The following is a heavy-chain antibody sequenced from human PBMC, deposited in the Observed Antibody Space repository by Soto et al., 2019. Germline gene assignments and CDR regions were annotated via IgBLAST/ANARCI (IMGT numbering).Heavy chain of an antibody. CDR1: GYTFTGYY. J-gene: IGHJ5*02. Sequence: ASVTVSCKASGYTFTGYYMHWVRQAPGQGLEWMGWINPNSGGTNYAQKFQGRVTMTRDTSISTAYMELSRLRSDDTAVYYCAREIVVVAARDLGWFDPWGQGTLVTVSS. V-gene: IGHV1-2*02. D-gene: IGHD2-15*01. CDR3: AREIVVVAARDLGWFDP. CDR2: INPNSGGT.